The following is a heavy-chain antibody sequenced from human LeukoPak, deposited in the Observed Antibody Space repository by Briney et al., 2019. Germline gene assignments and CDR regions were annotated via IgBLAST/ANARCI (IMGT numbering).Heavy chain of an antibody. V-gene: IGHV3-23*01. J-gene: IGHJ5*02. CDR2: ISGSGGST. CDR1: GFTFSSYA. D-gene: IGHD4-17*01. Sequence: GGSLRLSCAVSGFTFSSYAMSWVRQAPGKGLEWVSAISGSGGSTYYADSVKGRFTISRDNSKNTLYLQMNSLRAEDTAVYYCAKETYGDYIIGWFDPWGQGTLVTVSS. CDR3: AKETYGDYIIGWFDP.